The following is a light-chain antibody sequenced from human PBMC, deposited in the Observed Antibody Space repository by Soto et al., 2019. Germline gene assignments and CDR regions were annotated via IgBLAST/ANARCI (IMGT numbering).Light chain of an antibody. CDR3: QQSYSPPIT. J-gene: IGKJ5*01. V-gene: IGKV1-39*01. CDR2: AAS. Sequence: DIQMTQSPSSLSASVGDRVTITCRASQDITTYLNWYQQRPGKAPNLPISAASSLQVGVPSRFSGSGSGTDFTLTITSLQPEDFATYYCQQSYSPPITFGQGTRLEIK. CDR1: QDITTY.